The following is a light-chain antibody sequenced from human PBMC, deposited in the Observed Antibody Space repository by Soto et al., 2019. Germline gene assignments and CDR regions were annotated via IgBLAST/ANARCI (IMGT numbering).Light chain of an antibody. CDR1: QSFSSY. Sequence: EIVLTQSPATLSLSPGERATLSCRASQSFSSYLARYQQKPGQAPRLLIYDASKRATGIPARFSGRGSGTDFTLTISSLEPEDFAVYYCQQLSNWPPVITFGQGTRLEIK. V-gene: IGKV3-11*01. CDR2: DAS. J-gene: IGKJ5*01. CDR3: QQLSNWPPVIT.